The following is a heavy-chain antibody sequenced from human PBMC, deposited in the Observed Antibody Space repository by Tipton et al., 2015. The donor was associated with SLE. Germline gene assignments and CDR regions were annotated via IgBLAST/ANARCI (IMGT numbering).Heavy chain of an antibody. D-gene: IGHD1-26*01. V-gene: IGHV4-59*08. CDR2: IYYSGST. CDR1: GGSISSYY. CDR3: AKILSGSCPTSYGMDV. Sequence: TLSLTCTVSGGSISSYYWSWIRQPPGKGLEWIGYIYYSGSTNYNPSLKSRVTISVDTSKNQFSLKLSSVTAADTAVYYCAKILSGSCPTSYGMDVWGQGTTVTVSS. J-gene: IGHJ6*02.